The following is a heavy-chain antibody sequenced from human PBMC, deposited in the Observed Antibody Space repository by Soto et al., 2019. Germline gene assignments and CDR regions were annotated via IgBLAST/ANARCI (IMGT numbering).Heavy chain of an antibody. V-gene: IGHV4-61*01. Sequence: QVQLQESGPGLVKPSETLSLTCTVSGGSVSSGSYYWSWIRQPPGKGLEWIGYIYYSGSTNYNPSLKSRVNMSVDTSKNQFSLKLSSVSAADTAVYYCAALAATRYYYGMDVWGQGTTVTVSS. D-gene: IGHD2-15*01. J-gene: IGHJ6*02. CDR1: GGSVSSGSYY. CDR2: IYYSGST. CDR3: AALAATRYYYGMDV.